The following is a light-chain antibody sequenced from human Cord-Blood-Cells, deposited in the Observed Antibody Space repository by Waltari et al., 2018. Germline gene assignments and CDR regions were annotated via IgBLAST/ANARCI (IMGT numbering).Light chain of an antibody. V-gene: IGLV1-47*01. CDR1: SSTIGSIY. J-gene: IGLJ3*02. CDR2: RNN. CDR3: AAWDDSLSGWV. Sequence: QSVLTQPPSASGTPGQRVTISCSGSSSTIGSIYVSWYQQLPGTAPKLLIYRNNQRPSGVPDRFSGSKSGTSASLAISGLRSEDEADYYCAAWDDSLSGWVFGGGTKLTVL.